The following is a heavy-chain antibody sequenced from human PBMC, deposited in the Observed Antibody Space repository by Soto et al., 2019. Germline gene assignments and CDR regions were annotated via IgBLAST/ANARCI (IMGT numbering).Heavy chain of an antibody. J-gene: IGHJ4*02. CDR2: ISYDGSNK. D-gene: IGHD5-12*01. V-gene: IGHV3-30-3*01. CDR1: GFTFSSYA. Sequence: QVQLVESGGGVVQPGRSLRLSCAASGFTFSSYAMHWVRQAPGKGLEWVAVISYDGSNKYYADSVKGRFTISRDNSKNXXYLQMNSLRAEDTAVYYCARDTRGYSGYDRHLPGHWGQGTLVTVSS. CDR3: ARDTRGYSGYDRHLPGH.